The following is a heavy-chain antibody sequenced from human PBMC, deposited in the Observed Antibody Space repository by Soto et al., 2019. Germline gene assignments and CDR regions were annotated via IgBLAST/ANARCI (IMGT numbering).Heavy chain of an antibody. CDR1: GYTFTNYW. Sequence: GESLKISCKGSGYTFTNYWIGWVRQMPGKGLEWMGIIYPGDSDTRYSPSFQGQVTISVDKSISTAYLQWSSLKASDTAMYYCARRGSVWSLDYWGQGTLVTVSS. CDR3: ARRGSVWSLDY. D-gene: IGHD6-19*01. V-gene: IGHV5-51*01. CDR2: IYPGDSDT. J-gene: IGHJ4*02.